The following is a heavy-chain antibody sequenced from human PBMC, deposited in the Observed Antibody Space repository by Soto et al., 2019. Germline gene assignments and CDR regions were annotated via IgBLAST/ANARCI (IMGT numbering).Heavy chain of an antibody. J-gene: IGHJ6*02. CDR2: ISYDGNNR. V-gene: IGHV3-30*03. D-gene: IGHD1-26*01. CDR1: GFTFSNYG. CDR3: ARTRSAWSDFHYYSLDV. Sequence: GGSLRLSCAASGFTFSNYGMHWVRQDPGKGLEWVAVISYDGNNRYYADSVKGRFTISRDNSNNTLYLQMNSLRAEDTAVYYCARTRSAWSDFHYYSLDVWGQGTTVTVSS.